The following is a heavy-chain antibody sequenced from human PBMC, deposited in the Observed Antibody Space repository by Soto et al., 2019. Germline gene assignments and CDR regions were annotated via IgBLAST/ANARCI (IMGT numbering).Heavy chain of an antibody. Sequence: SVKVSCKASGFTFTSSAVQWVRQARGQRLEWIGWIVVGSGNTNYAQKFQERVTITRDMSTSTAYMELSSLRSEDTAVYYCAAVPITIFGVVIIAFNYGMDVWGQGTTVTVSS. CDR2: IVVGSGNT. D-gene: IGHD3-3*01. J-gene: IGHJ6*02. V-gene: IGHV1-58*01. CDR1: GFTFTSSA. CDR3: AAVPITIFGVVIIAFNYGMDV.